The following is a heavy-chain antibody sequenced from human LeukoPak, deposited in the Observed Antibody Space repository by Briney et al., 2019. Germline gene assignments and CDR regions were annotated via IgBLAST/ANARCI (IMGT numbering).Heavy chain of an antibody. Sequence: PSETLSLTCAVSGYSISSGYYWGWIRQPPGKGLEWIGSIYHSGSTYYNPSLKSRVTISVDTSKNQFSLKLSSVTAADTAVYYGARDLRSGNYYSDYWGHGTLVTVSS. J-gene: IGHJ4*01. D-gene: IGHD3-10*02. V-gene: IGHV4-38-2*02. CDR1: GYSISSGYY. CDR2: IYHSGST. CDR3: ARDLRSGNYYSDY.